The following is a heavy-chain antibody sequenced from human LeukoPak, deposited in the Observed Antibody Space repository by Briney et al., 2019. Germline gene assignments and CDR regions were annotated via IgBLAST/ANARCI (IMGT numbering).Heavy chain of an antibody. J-gene: IGHJ4*02. Sequence: GGSLRLSCAASGFTVNFKFMSWVRQAPGKGLEWVSVLYSGGDTDYADSVKGRFTISGDNSKNTLYLQMNSLRVEDTGVYYCVRTKYWGQGTLVTVSS. V-gene: IGHV3-53*01. CDR3: VRTKY. CDR2: LYSGGDT. CDR1: GFTVNFKF.